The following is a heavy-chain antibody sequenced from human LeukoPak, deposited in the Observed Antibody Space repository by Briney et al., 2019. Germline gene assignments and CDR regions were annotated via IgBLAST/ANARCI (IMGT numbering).Heavy chain of an antibody. CDR3: AKVAKYYYGSETYYFFEH. V-gene: IGHV3-30*04. CDR1: GFTFSSYA. J-gene: IGHJ4*02. CDR2: ISYDGSNK. D-gene: IGHD3-10*01. Sequence: AGRSLRLSCAASGFTFSSYAMHWVRQAPGKGLEWVALISYDGSNKYYADSVKGRFTISRDNSKNTLYLQMNSLRVEDTAVYYCAKVAKYYYGSETYYFFEHWGQGTPVTASS.